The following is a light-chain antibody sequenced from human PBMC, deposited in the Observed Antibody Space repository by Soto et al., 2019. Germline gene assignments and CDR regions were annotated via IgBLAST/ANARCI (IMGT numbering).Light chain of an antibody. Sequence: ETVLPQSPATLSLSPGESATLSCRASQSVSTYLAWYQQKPGQAPRLLIYDASNRVTGIPARLRGSGSGTDFTLTISSLEPDDFAVYYCQQRSNWQITFGQGTRLEIK. J-gene: IGKJ5*01. V-gene: IGKV3-11*01. CDR2: DAS. CDR3: QQRSNWQIT. CDR1: QSVSTY.